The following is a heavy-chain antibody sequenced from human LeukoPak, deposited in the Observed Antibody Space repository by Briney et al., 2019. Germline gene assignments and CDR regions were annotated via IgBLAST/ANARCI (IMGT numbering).Heavy chain of an antibody. CDR3: ARVGSGYDFFDY. CDR1: GGSISSSSYC. D-gene: IGHD3/OR15-3a*01. J-gene: IGHJ4*02. CDR2: ICYSGST. Sequence: KPSETLSLTCTVSGGSISSSSYCWGWIRQPPGKGLEWIGSICYSGSTFYNPSLKSRVTLSVDTSKNQFSLKLSSVTAADTAVYYCARVGSGYDFFDYWGQGTLVTVSS. V-gene: IGHV4-39*01.